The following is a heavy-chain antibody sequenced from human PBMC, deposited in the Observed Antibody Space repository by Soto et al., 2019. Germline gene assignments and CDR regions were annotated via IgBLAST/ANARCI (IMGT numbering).Heavy chain of an antibody. D-gene: IGHD3-9*01. CDR1: GYTFTSYD. Sequence: ASVKVSCKASGYTFTSYDINWVRQATGQGLEWMGWMNPNSGNTGYAQKFQGRVTMTRNTSISTAYLELTSLRSEDTAVYYCAAGYFAWFNRDYYYYYYMDVWGKGTTVTVSS. J-gene: IGHJ6*03. V-gene: IGHV1-8*01. CDR2: MNPNSGNT. CDR3: AAGYFAWFNRDYYYYYYMDV.